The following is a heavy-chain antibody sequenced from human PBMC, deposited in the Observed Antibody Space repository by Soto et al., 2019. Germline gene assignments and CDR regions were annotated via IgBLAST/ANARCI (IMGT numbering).Heavy chain of an antibody. D-gene: IGHD3-22*01. CDR1: GGTFSSYA. CDR3: ARRGYYDSSGYFDAYDI. J-gene: IGHJ3*02. Sequence: SVKVSCKASGGTFSSYAISWVRQAPGQGLEWMGGIIPIFGTANYAQKFQGRVTITADESTSTAYMELSSLRSEDTAVYYCARRGYYDSSGYFDAYDIWGQGTMVTLSS. V-gene: IGHV1-69*13. CDR2: IIPIFGTA.